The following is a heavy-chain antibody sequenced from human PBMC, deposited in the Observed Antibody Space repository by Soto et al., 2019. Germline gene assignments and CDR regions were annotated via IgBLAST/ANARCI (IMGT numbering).Heavy chain of an antibody. Sequence: GGSLRLSCAASGFTFSSYSMNWVRQAPGKGLEWVSSISSSSSYIYYADSVKGRFAISRDNAKNSLYLQMNSLRAEDTAVYYCARDHISVTGTTTPWYYYYGMDVWGQGTTVTVS. CDR2: ISSSSSYI. CDR1: GFTFSSYS. CDR3: ARDHISVTGTTTPWYYYYGMDV. D-gene: IGHD1-7*01. V-gene: IGHV3-21*01. J-gene: IGHJ6*02.